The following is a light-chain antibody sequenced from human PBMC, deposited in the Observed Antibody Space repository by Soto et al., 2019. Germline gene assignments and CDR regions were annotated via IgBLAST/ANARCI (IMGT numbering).Light chain of an antibody. CDR1: LSVRVH. CDR3: QQSYSSPPT. J-gene: IGKJ1*01. V-gene: IGKV1-39*01. Sequence: IHMTPSLSSLVASFEDRVIMSXRSSLSVRVHLNRYQQHPXXAPKXXXVSXSSLRSGGPSRFSGSRSGPDFTLTISSLQPEDCATYYCQQSYSSPPTFGQGTKVEIK. CDR2: SXS.